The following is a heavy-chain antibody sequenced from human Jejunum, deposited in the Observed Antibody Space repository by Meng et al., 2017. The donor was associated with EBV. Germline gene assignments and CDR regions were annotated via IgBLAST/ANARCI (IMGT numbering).Heavy chain of an antibody. CDR1: GYMFISYA. J-gene: IGHJ4*02. Sequence: QVRVVQSGAGVKKPGESVKVSCKASGYMFISYARHWVRQAPGQRLEWMGWINIGNGNTKYSQKFHGRLTISRDTSANTAYLELSSLTSEDTAIYYCATGDDYGNSNFDYWGQGTLVTVSS. V-gene: IGHV1-3*04. D-gene: IGHD2/OR15-2a*01. CDR3: ATGDDYGNSNFDY. CDR2: INIGNGNT.